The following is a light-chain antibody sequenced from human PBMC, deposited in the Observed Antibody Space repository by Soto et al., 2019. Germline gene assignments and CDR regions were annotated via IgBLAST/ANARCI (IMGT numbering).Light chain of an antibody. CDR1: QSITTF. CDR2: ATS. V-gene: IGKV1-39*01. Sequence: DIQMTQSPSSLSASVGDRVTITCRASQSITTFLNWYQQKPGKAPKLLIYATSSLQSGVPSRFSGSGSGTDFTLTISSLQPEDFATYHCQQSYSTPRYTFGQGTRLEIK. CDR3: QQSYSTPRYT. J-gene: IGKJ2*01.